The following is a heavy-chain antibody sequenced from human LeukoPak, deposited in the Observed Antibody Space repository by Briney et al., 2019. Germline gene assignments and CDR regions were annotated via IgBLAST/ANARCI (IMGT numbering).Heavy chain of an antibody. CDR3: ANELPGIVATGALAGGDY. V-gene: IGHV7-4-1*02. CDR1: GYTFTNYA. Sequence: GASVKVSCKASGYTFTNYAMNWVRQAPGQGLEWMGRINTNTGNPTYAQGFTGRFVFSLDTAVSTAYLQISSLRPEDTGIYYCANELPGIVATGALAGGDYWGQGTLVTVSS. J-gene: IGHJ4*02. D-gene: IGHD1-26*01. CDR2: INTNTGNP.